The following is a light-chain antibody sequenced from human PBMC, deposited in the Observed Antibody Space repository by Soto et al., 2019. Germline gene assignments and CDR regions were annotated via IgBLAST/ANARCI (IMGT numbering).Light chain of an antibody. CDR2: LEGSGSY. V-gene: IGLV4-60*02. CDR3: ETWDRNTRV. J-gene: IGLJ3*02. CDR1: SGHSSYI. Sequence: QLVLTQSSSASASLGSSVKLTCTLSSGHSSYIIAWHQQQPGKAPRYLLKLEGSGSYNKGSGVPDRFSGSSSGADRYLTISRLQFEDEAYYYCETWDRNTRVFGGGTKLTVL.